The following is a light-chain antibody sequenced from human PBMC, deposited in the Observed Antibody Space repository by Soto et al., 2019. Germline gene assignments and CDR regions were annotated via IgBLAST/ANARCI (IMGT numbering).Light chain of an antibody. V-gene: IGKV3-11*01. CDR3: QQRSNWPFT. J-gene: IGKJ4*01. CDR2: DAS. CDR1: QSVSSY. Sequence: EIVLTQSPATLSLSPGERATLSCRASQSVSSYLAWYQQKPRQAPRLLIYDASNRATGIPARFSGSGSGTDFTLTISGLEPEDFAVYYCQQRSNWPFTFGGGTKVEIK.